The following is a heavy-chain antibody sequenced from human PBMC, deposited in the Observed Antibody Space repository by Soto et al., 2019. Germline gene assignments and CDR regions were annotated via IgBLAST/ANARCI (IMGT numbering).Heavy chain of an antibody. J-gene: IGHJ4*02. Sequence: QVQLVQSGAEVKRPGSSVKVSCESSGDTFNSYLISWVRQAPGQGLEWMGGIIPIIRVTHYAQRFQGRVTISALSSTGTAYMELTNLGVDDTALYYCARESLGAKGADHWGQGTLVT. CDR3: ARESLGAKGADH. CDR1: GDTFNSYL. D-gene: IGHD7-27*01. CDR2: IIPIIRVT. V-gene: IGHV1-69*17.